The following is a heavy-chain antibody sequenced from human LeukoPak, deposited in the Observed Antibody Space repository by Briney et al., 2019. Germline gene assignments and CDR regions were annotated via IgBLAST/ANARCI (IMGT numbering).Heavy chain of an antibody. J-gene: IGHJ4*02. CDR3: ARDSWVGATFDY. CDR2: IYTSGST. CDR1: GGSISSYY. D-gene: IGHD1-26*01. V-gene: IGHV4-4*07. Sequence: SETLSLTCTVSGGSISSYYWSWIRQPAGKGLEWIGRIYTSGSTNYNPSLKSRVTMSVDTSKNQFSPKLSSVTAADTAVYYCARDSWVGATFDYWGQGTLVTVSS.